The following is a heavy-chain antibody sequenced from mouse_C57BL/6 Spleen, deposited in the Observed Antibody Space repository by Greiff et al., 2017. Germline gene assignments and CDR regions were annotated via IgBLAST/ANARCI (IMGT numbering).Heavy chain of an antibody. Sequence: QVQLKQPGAELVMPGASVKLSCKASGYTFTSYWMHWVKQRPGQGLEWIGEIDPSDSYTNYNQKFKGKSTLTVDKSSSTAYMQLSSLTSEDSAVYYGARRGFAYWGQGTLVTVSA. CDR2: IDPSDSYT. V-gene: IGHV1-69*01. CDR1: GYTFTSYW. CDR3: ARRGFAY. J-gene: IGHJ3*01.